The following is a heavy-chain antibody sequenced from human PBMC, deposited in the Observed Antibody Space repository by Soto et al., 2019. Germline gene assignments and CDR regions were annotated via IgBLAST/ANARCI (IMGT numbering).Heavy chain of an antibody. CDR1: GGSISSGGYY. CDR3: AREAGVPIPDV. D-gene: IGHD2-8*01. J-gene: IGHJ6*02. Sequence: PSETLSLACTVSGGSISSGGYYWSWIRQHPGKGLEWIGYIYYSGSTYYNPSLKSRVTISVDTSKNQFSLKLSSVTAADTAVYYCAREAGVPIPDVWGQGTTVTVSS. V-gene: IGHV4-31*03. CDR2: IYYSGST.